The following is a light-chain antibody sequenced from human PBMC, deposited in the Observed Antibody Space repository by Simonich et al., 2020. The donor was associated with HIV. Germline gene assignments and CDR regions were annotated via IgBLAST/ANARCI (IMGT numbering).Light chain of an antibody. J-gene: IGKJ2*01. V-gene: IGKV4-1*01. CDR3: QQYYSTPYT. Sequence: DIVMTQSPDSLAVSLGERATINCESSQSVLYSSNNKNYLAWYQQKPGQPPKLLIYWASTRVSGFPDRFSGSGSGTDFTLTISSLQAEDVAVYYCQQYYSTPYTFGQGTKLEIK. CDR2: WAS. CDR1: QSVLYSSNNKNY.